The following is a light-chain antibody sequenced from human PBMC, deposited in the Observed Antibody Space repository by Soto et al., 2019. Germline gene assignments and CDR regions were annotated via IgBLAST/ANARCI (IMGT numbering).Light chain of an antibody. Sequence: QSALTQPASVSGSPGQSITISCTGTSSDVDGYNYVSWYQQHPGKAPKLMIYDVSNRPSGVSNRFSGSKSGNTASLTISGLQAEDEADYYCSSYTSSSVVFGGGTKLTVL. V-gene: IGLV2-14*01. CDR2: DVS. CDR1: SSDVDGYNY. CDR3: SSYTSSSVV. J-gene: IGLJ2*01.